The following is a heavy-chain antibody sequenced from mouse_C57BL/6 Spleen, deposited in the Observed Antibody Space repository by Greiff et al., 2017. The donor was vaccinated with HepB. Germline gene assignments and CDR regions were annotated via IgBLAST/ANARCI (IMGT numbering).Heavy chain of an antibody. V-gene: IGHV5-9-1*02. D-gene: IGHD2-14*01. CDR1: GFTFSSYA. Sequence: EVQVVESGEGLVKPGGSLKLSCAASGFTFSSYALSWVRQTPEKRLEWVAYISSGGDYIYYADTVKGRFTISRDNARNTLYLQMSSLKSEDTAMYYCTIDPIGWFAYWGQGTLVTVSA. CDR2: ISSGGDYI. CDR3: TIDPIGWFAY. J-gene: IGHJ3*01.